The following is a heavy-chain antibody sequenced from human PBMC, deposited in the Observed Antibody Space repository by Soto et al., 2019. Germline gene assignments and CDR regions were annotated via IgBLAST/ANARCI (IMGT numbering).Heavy chain of an antibody. Sequence: KPSETLYLTCTVSGYSISSGHYYWGWIRQPPGKGLESIGSTSYHGSTTYNPSLKSRVTISVDTSKNQFSLRLSSLTAADTAVYYCARVGIAAAGLYYLDYWGQGALVTVSS. V-gene: IGHV4-38-2*02. J-gene: IGHJ4*02. CDR1: GYSISSGHY. CDR3: ARVGIAAAGLYYLDY. CDR2: TSYHGST. D-gene: IGHD6-13*01.